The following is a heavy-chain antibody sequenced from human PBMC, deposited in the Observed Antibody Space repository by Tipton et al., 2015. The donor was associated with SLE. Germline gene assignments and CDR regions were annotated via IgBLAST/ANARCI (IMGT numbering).Heavy chain of an antibody. D-gene: IGHD3-22*01. J-gene: IGHJ4*02. CDR2: ISAYNGNT. CDR3: ARDIAYYYDSSGYSPFDY. V-gene: IGHV1-18*01. CDR1: GYTFTSYG. Sequence: QSGPEVKKPGASVKVSCKASGYTFTSYGISWVRQAPGQGLEWMGWISAYNGNTNYAQKLQGRVTMTTDTSTSTAYMELRSLRSDDTAVYYCARDIAYYYDSSGYSPFDYWGQGTLVTVAS.